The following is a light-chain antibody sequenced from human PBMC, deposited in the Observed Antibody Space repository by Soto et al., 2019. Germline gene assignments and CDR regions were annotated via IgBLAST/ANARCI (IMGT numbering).Light chain of an antibody. J-gene: IGLJ1*01. CDR2: EVS. Sequence: QSVLTQPASVSGSPGQSITISCTGTSSDVGGYNYVSWYQQYPGKAPKLMIYEVSNRPSGVSNRFSGSKSGNTASLTISGLLAEDEADYYCSSYRSSSTRVFGPGTKGTVL. CDR3: SSYRSSSTRV. V-gene: IGLV2-14*01. CDR1: SSDVGGYNY.